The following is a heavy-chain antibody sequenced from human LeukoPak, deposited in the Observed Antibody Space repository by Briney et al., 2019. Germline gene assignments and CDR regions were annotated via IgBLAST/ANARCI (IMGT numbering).Heavy chain of an antibody. V-gene: IGHV4-59*01. CDR3: ARVTVYGSGSYYNVDAFDI. D-gene: IGHD3-10*01. J-gene: IGHJ3*02. CDR1: GGSISSYY. Sequence: PSETLSLTCTVSGGSISSYYWSWIRQPPGKGLEWIGYIYYSGSTNYNPSLKSRVTISVDTSKNQFSLKLSSVTAADTAVYYCARVTVYGSGSYYNVDAFDIWGQGTMVTVSS. CDR2: IYYSGST.